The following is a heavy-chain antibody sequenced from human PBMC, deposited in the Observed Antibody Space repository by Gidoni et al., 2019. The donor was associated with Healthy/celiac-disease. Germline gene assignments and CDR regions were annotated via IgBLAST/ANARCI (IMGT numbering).Heavy chain of an antibody. J-gene: IGHJ4*02. D-gene: IGHD2-2*01. CDR2: IKSKTDGGTT. Sequence: EVQLVESGGGLVKPGGSLRLSCAASGFPFRNAWMSWVRQAPGKGMEWVGRIKSKTDGGTTDYAAPVKGRFTISRDDSKNTLYLQMNSLKTEDTAVYYCTTQLMEAPYYFDYWGQGTLVTVSS. CDR3: TTQLMEAPYYFDY. V-gene: IGHV3-15*01. CDR1: GFPFRNAW.